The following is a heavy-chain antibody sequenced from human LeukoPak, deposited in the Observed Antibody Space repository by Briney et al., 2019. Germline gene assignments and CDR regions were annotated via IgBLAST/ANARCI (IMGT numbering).Heavy chain of an antibody. D-gene: IGHD2-2*01. CDR2: ISYSGGSA. V-gene: IGHV3-64*01. J-gene: IGHJ6*03. CDR3: ARDSYQLPPHDSYYYYMDV. Sequence: PGGSPRLSCAASGFPFSTYGMHWVRQAPGKGLEYVSAISYSGGSAYYANSVRGRFTISRDNSKNTLYLQMGSLRAEDMGVYYCARDSYQLPPHDSYYYYMDVWGKGTTVTVSS. CDR1: GFPFSTYG.